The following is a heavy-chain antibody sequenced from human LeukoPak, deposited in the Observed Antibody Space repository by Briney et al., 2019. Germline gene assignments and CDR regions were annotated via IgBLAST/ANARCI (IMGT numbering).Heavy chain of an antibody. J-gene: IGHJ4*02. CDR2: FSGSGST. CDR1: GGSISGYY. V-gene: IGHV4-4*07. D-gene: IGHD3-22*01. CDR3: ARDRTYYDSTGYYFDF. Sequence: SETLSLTCTVSGGSISGYYWSWVRQPAGKGLEWIARFSGSGSTNYNPSLKSRVTLSVDTSKNQFPLKLSSVTAADTAVYYCARDRTYYDSTGYYFDFWGQGTLITVSS.